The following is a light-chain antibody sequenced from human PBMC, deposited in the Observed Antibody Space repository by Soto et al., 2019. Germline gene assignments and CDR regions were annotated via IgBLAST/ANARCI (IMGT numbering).Light chain of an antibody. V-gene: IGLV1-51*01. CDR2: DNN. Sequence: QSVLTQPPSVSAAPGQKVTISCSGSSSNIGNNYVSWHQQLPGTAPKLLIYDNNKRPSGIPDRFSGFKSGTSATLGITGLQTGDEADYYCGTWDNGLSVYVFGTGTKLTVL. CDR3: GTWDNGLSVYV. CDR1: SSNIGNNY. J-gene: IGLJ1*01.